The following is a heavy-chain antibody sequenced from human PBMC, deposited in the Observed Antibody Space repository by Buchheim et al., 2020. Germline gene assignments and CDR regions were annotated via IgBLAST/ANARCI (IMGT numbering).Heavy chain of an antibody. CDR1: GYTFTGYY. CDR2: INPNNGGT. D-gene: IGHD4-17*01. J-gene: IGHJ4*02. V-gene: IGHV1-2*06. CDR3: ARAGTSGTVTALDY. Sequence: QVQLVQSGAEVKKPGASVKVSCKASGYTFTGYYIHWVRQAPGQGLECMGRINPNNGGTNYAQKFQGRVTMTRDTSISTAYMELSRLTSDDTAVHYCARAGTSGTVTALDYWGQGTL.